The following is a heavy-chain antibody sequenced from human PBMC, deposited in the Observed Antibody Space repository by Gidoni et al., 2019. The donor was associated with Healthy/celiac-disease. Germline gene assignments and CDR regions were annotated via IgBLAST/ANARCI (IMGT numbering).Heavy chain of an antibody. D-gene: IGHD4-17*01. J-gene: IGHJ4*01. CDR3: ARVGGSTVETPYFDY. CDR1: GGPFSSYA. Sequence: QVPLVQSGAEVKKPGSPVKVSCKASGGPFSSYAISWVRQAPGQGLEWMGGIIPIVGTANYAQKFQGRVTITADKSTSTAYMELSSLRSEDTAVYYCARVGGSTVETPYFDYWGQGTLVTVSS. CDR2: IIPIVGTA. V-gene: IGHV1-69*06.